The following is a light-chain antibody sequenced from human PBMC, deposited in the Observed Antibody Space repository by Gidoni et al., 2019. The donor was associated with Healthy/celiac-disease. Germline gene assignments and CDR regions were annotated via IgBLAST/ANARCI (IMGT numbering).Light chain of an antibody. CDR1: QSVSSY. CDR2: DAS. Sequence: EIVLTQSPATLSLYPGERATLSCRASQSVSSYLAWYHQKPGPAPRLLIYDASNRATGIPARFSGSGSGTDFTLTISSLEPEDFAVYYCQQRSNWRPITFGQGTRLEIK. V-gene: IGKV3-11*01. J-gene: IGKJ5*01. CDR3: QQRSNWRPIT.